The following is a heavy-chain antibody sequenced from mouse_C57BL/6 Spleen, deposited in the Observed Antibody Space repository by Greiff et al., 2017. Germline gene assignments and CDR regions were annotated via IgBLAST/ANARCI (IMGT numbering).Heavy chain of an antibody. Sequence: VKLMESGAELLRPGASVTLSCKASGYTFTDYEMHWVKQTPVHGLEWIGAIDPESGGTAYNQKFQGKAILTADKSTSTGYMEDRSLTSEDSAGYYCTDEGGYWGQGTTLTVSS. J-gene: IGHJ2*01. CDR1: GYTFTDYE. CDR3: TDEGGY. V-gene: IGHV1-15*01. CDR2: IDPESGGT.